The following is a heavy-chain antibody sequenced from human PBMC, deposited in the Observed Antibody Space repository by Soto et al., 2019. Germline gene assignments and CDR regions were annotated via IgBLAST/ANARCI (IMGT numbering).Heavy chain of an antibody. D-gene: IGHD3-22*01. CDR2: IYYSGST. V-gene: IGHV4-31*03. Sequence: QVQLQESGPGLVKPSQTLSLTCTVSGGSISSGGYYWSWIRQHPGKALEWIGYIYYSGSTYYNPSLKSRVTISVDTSKNQFSLKLSSVTAADTAVYYCARATSSGYSPDAFDIWGQGTMVTVSS. CDR3: ARATSSGYSPDAFDI. J-gene: IGHJ3*02. CDR1: GGSISSGGYY.